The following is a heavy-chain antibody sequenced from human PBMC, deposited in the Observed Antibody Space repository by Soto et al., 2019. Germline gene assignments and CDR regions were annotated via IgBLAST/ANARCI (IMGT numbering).Heavy chain of an antibody. D-gene: IGHD3-22*01. CDR3: ASTDSSGYRVAAFDI. V-gene: IGHV4-59*01. J-gene: IGHJ3*02. Sequence: QVQLQESGPGLVKPSETLSLTCTVSGGSISSYYWSWIRQPPGKGLEWIGYIYYSGSTNYNPSLKSRVTISVDTSKNQFSLKLSSVTAADTAVYYCASTDSSGYRVAAFDIWGQGTMVTVSS. CDR2: IYYSGST. CDR1: GGSISSYY.